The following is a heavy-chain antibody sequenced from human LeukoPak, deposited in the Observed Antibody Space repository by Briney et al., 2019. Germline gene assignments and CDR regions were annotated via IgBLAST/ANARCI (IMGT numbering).Heavy chain of an antibody. Sequence: PGGSLRLSCAASGFTFSSYAMHWVRQAPGKGLEWVAVISYDGSNKYYADSVKGRFTISRDNSKNTLYLQMNSLRAEDTAVYYCATLYDFWSGYYTGLGELDYWGQGTLVTVSS. V-gene: IGHV3-30*04. CDR1: GFTFSSYA. CDR3: ATLYDFWSGYYTGLGELDY. J-gene: IGHJ4*02. CDR2: ISYDGSNK. D-gene: IGHD3-3*01.